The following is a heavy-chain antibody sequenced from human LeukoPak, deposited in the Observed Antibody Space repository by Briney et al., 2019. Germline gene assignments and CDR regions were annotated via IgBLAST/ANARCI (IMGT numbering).Heavy chain of an antibody. D-gene: IGHD1-26*01. CDR3: AKEVGTFTLDY. J-gene: IGHJ4*02. V-gene: IGHV3-30*18. CDR2: ISYDGSDK. CDR1: GFSFSTYG. Sequence: GRSLRLSCAASGFSFSTYGMHWVRQAPGKGLEWVTVISYDGSDKYYADSVKGRFTISRDNSGNTLYLQMNSLRVEDTAVYYCAKEVGTFTLDYWGQGTLVTVSS.